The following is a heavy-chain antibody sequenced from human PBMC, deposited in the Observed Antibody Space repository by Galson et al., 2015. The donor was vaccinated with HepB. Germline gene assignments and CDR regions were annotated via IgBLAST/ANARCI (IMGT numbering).Heavy chain of an antibody. CDR3: ARFLGNGWFDP. D-gene: IGHD1-1*01. Sequence: LRLSCAASGFAVSSNYLSWVRQAPGKGLEWVSAIFSDGTTYYTDSVKGRFTISRDNSKNTLYLQMNNLRAEDTAVYYCARFLGNGWFDPWGQGTLVTVSS. J-gene: IGHJ5*02. CDR1: GFAVSSNY. V-gene: IGHV3-53*01. CDR2: IFSDGTT.